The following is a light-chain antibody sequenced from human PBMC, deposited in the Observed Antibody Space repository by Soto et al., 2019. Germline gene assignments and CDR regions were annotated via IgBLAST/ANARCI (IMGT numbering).Light chain of an antibody. V-gene: IGKV1-5*03. Sequence: DIQMTQSPSTLSASAGDRVTITCRASQTINNWLAWYQQNPGKAPKLLIYKTSSLESGVPSRFSGSGSGTEFTLTISSLQPDDFATYYCQQYNSYSLTFGGGTRVEI. CDR1: QTINNW. CDR2: KTS. CDR3: QQYNSYSLT. J-gene: IGKJ4*01.